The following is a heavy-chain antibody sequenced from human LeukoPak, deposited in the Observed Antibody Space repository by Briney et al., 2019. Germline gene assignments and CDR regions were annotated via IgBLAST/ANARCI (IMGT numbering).Heavy chain of an antibody. J-gene: IGHJ4*02. CDR2: INHSGST. CDR3: AREPPRYYDFWSGYMMSGFDY. V-gene: IGHV4-34*01. Sequence: SETLSLTCAVYGGSFSGYYWSWIRQPPGKGLEWIGVINHSGSTNYNPSLKSRVTISVDTSKNQFSLKLSSVTAADTAVYYCAREPPRYYDFWSGYMMSGFDYWGQGTLVTVSS. D-gene: IGHD3-3*01. CDR1: GGSFSGYY.